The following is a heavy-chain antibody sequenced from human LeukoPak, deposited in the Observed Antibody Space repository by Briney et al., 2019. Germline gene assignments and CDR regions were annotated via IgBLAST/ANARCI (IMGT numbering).Heavy chain of an antibody. Sequence: GGSLRLSCAASGFTFSGSAMHWVRQASGKGLEWVGRIRSKANSYATAYAASVKGRFTISRDDSKNTAYLQMNSLKTEDTAVYYCTRGSDQYYDFLNWFDPWGQGTLVTVSS. V-gene: IGHV3-73*01. J-gene: IGHJ5*02. D-gene: IGHD3-3*01. CDR1: GFTFSGSA. CDR2: IRSKANSYAT. CDR3: TRGSDQYYDFLNWFDP.